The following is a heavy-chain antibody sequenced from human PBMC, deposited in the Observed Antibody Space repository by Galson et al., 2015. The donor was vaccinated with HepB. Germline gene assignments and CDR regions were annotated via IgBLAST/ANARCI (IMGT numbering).Heavy chain of an antibody. CDR1: GFTFSSYA. J-gene: IGHJ6*02. V-gene: IGHV3-30*04. D-gene: IGHD5-18*01. CDR2: ISYDGSNK. Sequence: SLRLSCAASGFTFSSYAMHWVRQAPGKGLEWVAVISYDGSNKYYADSVKGRFTISRDNSKNTLYLQMNSLRAEDTAVYYCARETGRGYSYGYVPNYYYGMDVWGQGTTVTVSS. CDR3: ARETGRGYSYGYVPNYYYGMDV.